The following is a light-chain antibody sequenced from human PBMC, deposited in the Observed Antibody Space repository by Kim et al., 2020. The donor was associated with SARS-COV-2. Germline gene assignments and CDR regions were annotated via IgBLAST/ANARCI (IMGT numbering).Light chain of an antibody. CDR2: STN. V-gene: IGLV7-43*01. CDR3: LLYYGGAQLNWV. J-gene: IGLJ3*02. CDR1: TGAVTTDNH. Sequence: VTLPCASSTGAVTTDNHPNWFQQKPGQAPRALIYSTNDKHSWTPARFSGTLLGGKAALTLSGVQPEDEAEYYCLLYYGGAQLNWVFGGGTQLTVL.